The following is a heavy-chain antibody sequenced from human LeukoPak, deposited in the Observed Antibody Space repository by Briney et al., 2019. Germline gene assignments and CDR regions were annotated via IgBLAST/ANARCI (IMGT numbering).Heavy chain of an antibody. D-gene: IGHD6-6*01. CDR2: ISWNSGSI. Sequence: PGGSLRLSCAASGFTFDDYAMHWVRQAPGKGLEWVSGISWNSGSIGYADSVKGRFTISRDNAKNSLYLQMNSLRAEDTALYYCAKDLYSSSSCFDSWGQGTLVTVSS. J-gene: IGHJ4*02. CDR1: GFTFDDYA. V-gene: IGHV3-9*01. CDR3: AKDLYSSSSCFDS.